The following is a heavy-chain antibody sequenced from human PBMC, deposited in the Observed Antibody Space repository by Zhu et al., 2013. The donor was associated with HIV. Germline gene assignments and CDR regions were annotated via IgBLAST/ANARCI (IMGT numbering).Heavy chain of an antibody. V-gene: IGHV4-34*01. CDR1: GGSFSNYY. J-gene: IGHJ6*03. CDR2: VSHNGNT. CDR3: ARAEEYYMDV. Sequence: QVQLQQWGTGSLKPSETLSLSCGVYGGSFSNYYWSWIRQSPGKGLEWIGEVSHNGNTNYNPSLKSRLSMSVSASKNQFYLKVTSVTAADTAVYYCARAEEYYMDVWGKGTPGHRLL.